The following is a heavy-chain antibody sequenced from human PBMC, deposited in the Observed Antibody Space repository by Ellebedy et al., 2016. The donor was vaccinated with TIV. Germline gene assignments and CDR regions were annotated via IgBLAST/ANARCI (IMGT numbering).Heavy chain of an antibody. V-gene: IGHV4-34*01. Sequence: SETLSLXCAVYGGSFSGYYWSWIRQPPGKGLEWIGEINHSGSTNYNPSLKSRVTISVDTSKNQFSLKLSSVTAADTAVYYCARERGRTCSGGSCYSWDYYYGMDVWGQGTTVTVSS. J-gene: IGHJ6*02. CDR1: GGSFSGYY. CDR2: INHSGST. D-gene: IGHD2-15*01. CDR3: ARERGRTCSGGSCYSWDYYYGMDV.